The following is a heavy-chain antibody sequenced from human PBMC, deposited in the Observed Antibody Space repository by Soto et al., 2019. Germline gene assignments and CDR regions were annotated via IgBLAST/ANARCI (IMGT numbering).Heavy chain of an antibody. D-gene: IGHD3-16*01. CDR2: IYYSGST. J-gene: IGHJ5*02. CDR1: GGSISSSSYY. V-gene: IGHV4-39*01. Sequence: SETLSLTCTVSGGSISSSSYYWGWIRQPPGKGLEWIGSIYYSGSTYYNPSLKSRVTISVDTSKNQFSLKLSSVTAADTAVYYCASFEVNGPYSGRFDPWGQGTLVTVSS. CDR3: ASFEVNGPYSGRFDP.